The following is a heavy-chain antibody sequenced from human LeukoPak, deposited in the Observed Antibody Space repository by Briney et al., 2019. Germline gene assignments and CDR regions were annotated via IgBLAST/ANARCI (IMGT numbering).Heavy chain of an antibody. CDR1: GLSFSSFA. J-gene: IGHJ4*02. CDR3: AKDTKVYYGSGSYAPDF. CDR2: IRGNGET. Sequence: GGSLRLSCAASGLSFSSFAMSWVRQGPARGLEWVSSIRGNGETFYADSVKGRFTISRDNSKNTLYLQMNSLRAEDTAVYYCAKDTKVYYGSGSYAPDFWGQGTLVTVSP. D-gene: IGHD3-10*01. V-gene: IGHV3-23*01.